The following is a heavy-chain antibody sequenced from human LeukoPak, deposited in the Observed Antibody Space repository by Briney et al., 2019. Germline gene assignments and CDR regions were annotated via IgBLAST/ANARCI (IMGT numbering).Heavy chain of an antibody. V-gene: IGHV3-23*01. CDR1: GFTFSSYA. Sequence: PGGSLRLSCAASGFTFSSYAMSWVRQAPGKGLEWVSAISGSGGSTYYADSVKGRFTISRDNSKNTLYLQMNSLRAEDTAVYYCAKDTRVDTAMGISFYFDYWGQGTLVTVSS. CDR2: ISGSGGST. D-gene: IGHD5-18*01. J-gene: IGHJ4*02. CDR3: AKDTRVDTAMGISFYFDY.